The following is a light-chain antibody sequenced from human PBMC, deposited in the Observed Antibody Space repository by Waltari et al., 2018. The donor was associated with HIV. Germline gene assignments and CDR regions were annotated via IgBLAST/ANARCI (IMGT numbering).Light chain of an antibody. V-gene: IGLV1-44*01. CDR2: SNH. Sequence: QPVLTHPPSAPGPPGPMVSTSSSRGASNTGSISVSWYQQAPGPAPKPLIYSNHQRPSGVPERYSGSKSGTSASLAIYGLQSEDEADYYCASWDDSLNVMLFGGGTKLTV. CDR1: ASNTGSIS. CDR3: ASWDDSLNVML. J-gene: IGLJ2*01.